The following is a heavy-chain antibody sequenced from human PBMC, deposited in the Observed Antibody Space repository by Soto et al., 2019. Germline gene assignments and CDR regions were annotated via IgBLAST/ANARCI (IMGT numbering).Heavy chain of an antibody. J-gene: IGHJ6*02. CDR1: GFTFSSYG. CDR2: ISYDGSNK. CDR3: AKDVRAITMIVVVITARRPNNYYGMDV. Sequence: QPGGSLRLSCAASGFTFSSYGMHWVRQAPGKGLEWVAVISYDGSNKYYADSVKGRFTISRDNSKNTLYLQMNSLRAEDTAVYYCAKDVRAITMIVVVITARRPNNYYGMDVWGQGTTVTVSS. V-gene: IGHV3-30*18. D-gene: IGHD3-22*01.